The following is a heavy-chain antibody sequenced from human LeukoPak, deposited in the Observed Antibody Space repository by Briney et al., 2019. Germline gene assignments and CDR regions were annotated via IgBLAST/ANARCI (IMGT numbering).Heavy chain of an antibody. CDR2: IKSKTDGGKT. CDR1: GFTFSSAW. CDR3: AAFSAGG. J-gene: IGHJ4*02. V-gene: IGHV3-15*01. Sequence: GGSLRLSCAASGFTFSSAWMSWVRQAPGKGLEWVGRIKSKTDGGKTDYAARGKGRITISRDDSNNTLDLQMNSLETEDTAVYYCAAFSAGGWGQGTLVTVSS.